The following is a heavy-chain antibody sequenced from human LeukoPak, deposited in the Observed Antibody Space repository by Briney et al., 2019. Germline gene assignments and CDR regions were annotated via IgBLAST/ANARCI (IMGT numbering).Heavy chain of an antibody. V-gene: IGHV3-9*01. J-gene: IGHJ4*02. D-gene: IGHD6-13*01. Sequence: GGSLRLSGAAPGFTFDVYAMHGVGKAPGKGLEGVSGICWNSGSIGYADSVKGRFTISRDNAKNSLYLQMNSLRAEDTALYYCAKDLAATIPVGFDYWGQGTLVTVSS. CDR1: GFTFDVYA. CDR2: ICWNSGSI. CDR3: AKDLAATIPVGFDY.